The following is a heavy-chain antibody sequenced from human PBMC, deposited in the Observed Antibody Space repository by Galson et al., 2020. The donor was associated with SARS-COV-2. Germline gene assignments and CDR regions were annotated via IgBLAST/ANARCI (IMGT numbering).Heavy chain of an antibody. D-gene: IGHD2-15*01. CDR3: AKGRDCSGGTCYGTSGDH. CDR2: ISGRAGST. Sequence: GGSLRLSCAASGFTFNNYAMSWVRQAPGKGLEWVSGISGRAGSTFYADSVKGRFTISRDHSKNTLYLQMNSLRAEDTAIYYCAKGRDCSGGTCYGTSGDHWGQGTLVTVSS. CDR1: GFTFNNYA. V-gene: IGHV3-23*01. J-gene: IGHJ4*02.